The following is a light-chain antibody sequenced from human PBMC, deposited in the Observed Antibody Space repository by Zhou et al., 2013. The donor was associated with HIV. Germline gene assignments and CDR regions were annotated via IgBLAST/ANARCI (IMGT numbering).Light chain of an antibody. J-gene: IGKJ1*01. Sequence: DIHMTQSPSSLSASVGDRVTLTCRASQTIYKTLNWYQHKPGKAPKMVIFATSSLQSGVPSRFRGNGSGTDFTLTITSLQPEDSATYYCQQRFDTPTFGQGTRWKSN. V-gene: IGKV1-39*01. CDR3: QQRFDTPT. CDR1: QTIYKT. CDR2: ATS.